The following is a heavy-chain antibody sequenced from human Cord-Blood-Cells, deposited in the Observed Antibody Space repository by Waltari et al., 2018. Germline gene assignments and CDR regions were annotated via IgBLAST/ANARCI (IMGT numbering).Heavy chain of an antibody. D-gene: IGHD1-26*01. CDR1: GGSISSSNW. Sequence: QVQLQESGPGLVKPSGTLSLTCAVSGGSISSSNWWSWVRQPPGKGLEWIGESYQSGSTNYDPSLTSRVTISVDKSKNQFSLKLSSVTAADTAVYYCARDGTIWEGATPYWGQGTLVTVSS. V-gene: IGHV4-4*02. CDR3: ARDGTIWEGATPY. J-gene: IGHJ4*02. CDR2: SYQSGST.